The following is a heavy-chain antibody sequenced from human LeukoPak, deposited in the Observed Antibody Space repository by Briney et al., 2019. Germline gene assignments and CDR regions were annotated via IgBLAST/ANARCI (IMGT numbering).Heavy chain of an antibody. CDR3: AKGGYSYGKTDFDY. V-gene: IGHV3-9*01. CDR1: GFTFDDYA. J-gene: IGHJ4*02. Sequence: PGGSLRLSCAASGFTFDDYAMHWVRQAPGKGLEWVSGISWNSGSIGYADSVKGRFTISRDNAKNSLYLQMNSLRAEDTALYYCAKGGYSYGKTDFDYWGQGTLVTVSS. CDR2: ISWNSGSI. D-gene: IGHD5-18*01.